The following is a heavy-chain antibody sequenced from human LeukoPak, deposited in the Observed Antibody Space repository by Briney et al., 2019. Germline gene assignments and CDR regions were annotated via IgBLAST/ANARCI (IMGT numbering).Heavy chain of an antibody. Sequence: SETLSLTCTVSGGSLSSSSYYWGWIRQPPGKGLEWIGSIYYSGSTYYNPSLKSRVSISVATSKNQFSLKLSSVTAADTAVYYCASTDTYYYDSSGYFSYWGQGTLVTVSS. D-gene: IGHD3-22*01. CDR2: IYYSGST. CDR1: GGSLSSSSYY. J-gene: IGHJ4*02. V-gene: IGHV4-39*07. CDR3: ASTDTYYYDSSGYFSY.